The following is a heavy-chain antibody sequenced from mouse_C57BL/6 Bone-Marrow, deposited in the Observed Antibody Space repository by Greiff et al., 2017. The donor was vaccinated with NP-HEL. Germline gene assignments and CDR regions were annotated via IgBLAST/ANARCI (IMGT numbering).Heavy chain of an antibody. J-gene: IGHJ4*01. CDR2: YPGSGNTY. V-gene: IGHV1-83*01. CDR1: YTFTDYYM. CDR3: REGDYGSRGPTVYYAMDY. Sequence: VQLQQSGPELVKPGASVKMSCKASGYTFTDYYMHWVKQKPGKGLEWIGEIYPGSGNTYYNEKFKGKATLTADTSSSTAYMQLSSLTSEDSAVYFCAREGDYGSRGPTVYYAMDYWGQGTSVTVSS. D-gene: IGHD1-1*01.